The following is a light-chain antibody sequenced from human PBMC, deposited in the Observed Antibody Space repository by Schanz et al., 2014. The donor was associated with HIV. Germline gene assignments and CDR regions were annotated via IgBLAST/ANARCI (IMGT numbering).Light chain of an antibody. CDR2: DVS. J-gene: IGLJ2*01. V-gene: IGLV2-14*01. CDR1: ISDVGGYDY. Sequence: QSALTQPASVSGSPGQSITISCTGTISDVGGYDYVSWYQQHPGKAPKLMIYDVSSRPSGVSNRFSGSKSGNTASLTISGLQAEDGADYYCNSYTSSSTLVFGGGTKLTVL. CDR3: NSYTSSSTLV.